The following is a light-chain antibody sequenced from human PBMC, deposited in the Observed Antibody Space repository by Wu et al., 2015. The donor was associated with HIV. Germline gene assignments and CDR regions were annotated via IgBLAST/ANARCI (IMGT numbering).Light chain of an antibody. CDR3: QQYNTWPRT. CDR2: AAS. Sequence: EIVLTQSPDTLSLSPGERATLSCRVSQTINNGYLAWYQQKPGQAPRLLIYAASTRATGIPARFSGSGSGTEFTLIISSLQSEDFAVYYCQQYNTWPRTFGQGTKVEIK. CDR1: QTINNGY. V-gene: IGKV3-15*01. J-gene: IGKJ1*01.